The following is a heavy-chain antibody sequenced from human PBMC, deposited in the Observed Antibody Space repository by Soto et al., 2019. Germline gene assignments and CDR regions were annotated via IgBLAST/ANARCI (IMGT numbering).Heavy chain of an antibody. CDR1: GGSFSDYY. Sequence: SETLSLTXAVYGGSFSDYYWSWIRQPPGKGLEWIGEINHSGSTNYNPSLKSRVTISVDTSKNQFSLKLSSVTAADTAVYYCARGGYDWAQGTLVTVSS. J-gene: IGHJ4*02. D-gene: IGHD5-12*01. V-gene: IGHV4-34*01. CDR2: INHSGST. CDR3: ARGGYD.